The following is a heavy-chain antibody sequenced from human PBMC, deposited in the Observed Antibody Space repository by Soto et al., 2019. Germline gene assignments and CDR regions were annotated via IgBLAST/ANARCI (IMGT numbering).Heavy chain of an antibody. V-gene: IGHV4-34*01. J-gene: IGHJ6*02. CDR1: GGSFSGYY. Sequence: SETLSLTCAVYGGSFSGYYWSWIRQPPGKGLEWIGEINHSGSTNYNPSLKSRVTISVDTSKNQFSLKLSSVTAADTAVYYCARGVRRNHYYYGMDVWGQGTTVTAP. CDR3: ARGVRRNHYYYGMDV. CDR2: INHSGST.